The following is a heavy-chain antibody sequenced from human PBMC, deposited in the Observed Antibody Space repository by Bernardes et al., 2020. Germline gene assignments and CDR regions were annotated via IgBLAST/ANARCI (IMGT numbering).Heavy chain of an antibody. Sequence: GGSLRLSCAASGFTFSDSAIHWVRQAPGKGLEWVGRTRNKANSYATTCGASVKGRCTISRDESKNTAYLQMNSLKTEDTAVYYCTLGDTVVTPAVRWGQGTLVTVSS. D-gene: IGHD2-2*01. CDR1: GFTFSDSA. CDR2: TRNKANSYAT. CDR3: TLGDTVVTPAVR. J-gene: IGHJ4*02. V-gene: IGHV3-73*01.